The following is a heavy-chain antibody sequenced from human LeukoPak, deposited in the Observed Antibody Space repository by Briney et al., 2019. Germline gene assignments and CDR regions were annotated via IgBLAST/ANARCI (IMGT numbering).Heavy chain of an antibody. Sequence: GGSLRLPCAASGFTFSDYDMHWVRQATGKGLEWVSAIGTAGDTYYTGSVKGRFTISRENAKNSLYLQMNSLRAGDTAVYYCARVAKERVGGVYYFDYWGQGTTVTVSS. CDR2: IGTAGDT. CDR3: ARVAKERVGGVYYFDY. V-gene: IGHV3-13*01. CDR1: GFTFSDYD. J-gene: IGHJ4*03. D-gene: IGHD1-1*01.